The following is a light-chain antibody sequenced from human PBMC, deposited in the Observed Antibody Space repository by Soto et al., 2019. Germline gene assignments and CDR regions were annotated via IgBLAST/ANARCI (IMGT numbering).Light chain of an antibody. CDR3: LQHYLYPLT. Sequence: DIQMTQSPSSLSSSVGERVTITCRASQDIRNDLCWYQQKPGRAPKRLMYDASRLQSGVPSRFSGSRSGTDFTLTISNLQPEDFATYYCLQHYLYPLTFGGGTKVEI. CDR2: DAS. V-gene: IGKV1-17*02. CDR1: QDIRND. J-gene: IGKJ4*01.